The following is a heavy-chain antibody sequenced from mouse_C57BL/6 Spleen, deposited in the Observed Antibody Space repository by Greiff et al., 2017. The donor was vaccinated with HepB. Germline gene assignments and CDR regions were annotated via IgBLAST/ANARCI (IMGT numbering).Heavy chain of an antibody. CDR1: GYAFSSSW. CDR2: IYPGDGDT. D-gene: IGHD1-3*01. Sequence: QVHVKQSGPELVKPGASVKISCKASGYAFSSSWMNWVKQRPGKGLEWIGRIYPGDGDTNYNGKFKGKATLTADKSSSTAYMQLSSLTSEDSAVYFCARWASSSYWYFDVWGTGTTVTVSS. V-gene: IGHV1-82*01. CDR3: ARWASSSYWYFDV. J-gene: IGHJ1*03.